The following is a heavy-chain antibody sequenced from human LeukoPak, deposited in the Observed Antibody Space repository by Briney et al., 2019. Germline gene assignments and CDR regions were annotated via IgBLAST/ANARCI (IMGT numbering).Heavy chain of an antibody. CDR1: GGSISSSSYY. J-gene: IGHJ4*02. Sequence: PSETLSLTCTVSGGSISSSSYYWGWIRQPPGKGLEWIGSIYYSGSTYYNPSLKSRVTISVDTSKNQFSLKLSSVTAADTAVYYCARLDYGGFDYWGQGTLVTVSS. V-gene: IGHV4-39*07. CDR2: IYYSGST. D-gene: IGHD4-23*01. CDR3: ARLDYGGFDY.